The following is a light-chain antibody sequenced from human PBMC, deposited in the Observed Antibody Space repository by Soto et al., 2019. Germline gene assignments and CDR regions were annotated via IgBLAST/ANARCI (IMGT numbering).Light chain of an antibody. CDR1: QSVSSY. V-gene: IGKV3-11*01. CDR3: QQYHNWPPIT. Sequence: ILLTQSTATLSLSPGERATLSCRASQSVSSYLAWYQQKPGQAPRLLIYDASNRATGIPARFSGSGSGTDFTLTISSLQSEDFAVYYCQQYHNWPPITFGQGTRLEIK. CDR2: DAS. J-gene: IGKJ5*01.